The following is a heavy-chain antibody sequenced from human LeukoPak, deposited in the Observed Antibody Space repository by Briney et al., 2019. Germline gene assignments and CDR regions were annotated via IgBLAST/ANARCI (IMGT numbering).Heavy chain of an antibody. CDR1: GGSISNTNW. J-gene: IGHJ2*01. Sequence: SGTLSLTCGVSGGSISNTNWWTWVRQPPGKGLEWIGEVNLQGSTNYNPSLKSRVAISVDKSENHISLKLTSVTAADTAVYYCARLGMGYASGSYSWFFDLWGRGTLVTVSS. V-gene: IGHV4-4*02. D-gene: IGHD3-10*01. CDR3: ARLGMGYASGSYSWFFDL. CDR2: VNLQGST.